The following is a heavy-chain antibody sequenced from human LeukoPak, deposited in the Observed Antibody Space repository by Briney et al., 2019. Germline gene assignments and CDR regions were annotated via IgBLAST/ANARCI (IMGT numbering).Heavy chain of an antibody. CDR2: IYHTGST. CDR1: GGSIRSSNW. CDR3: ASSAIRWYFDI. Sequence: SGTLSLTCAVSGGSIRSSNWWTWVRQPPGKGLEWIGEIYHTGSTNYNPSLKSRVTISVDKSKNQFSLRLSSVTAADTAVYYCASSAIRWYFDIWGRGALVTVSS. D-gene: IGHD3-3*01. V-gene: IGHV4-4*02. J-gene: IGHJ2*01.